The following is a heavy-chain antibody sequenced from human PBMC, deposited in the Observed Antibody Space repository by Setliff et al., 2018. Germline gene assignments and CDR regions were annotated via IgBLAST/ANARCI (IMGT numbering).Heavy chain of an antibody. D-gene: IGHD4-17*01. Sequence: GASVKVSCKASGGTFSSYAISWVRQAPGQGLEWMGGTIPMFGTTEYAQKFQGRLTIITDESTNTAFMQLSSLRSDDTAVYYCARDFPTVVTPKEYFDLWGRGTLVTVSS. V-gene: IGHV1-69*05. CDR3: ARDFPTVVTPKEYFDL. CDR2: TIPMFGTT. J-gene: IGHJ2*01. CDR1: GGTFSSYA.